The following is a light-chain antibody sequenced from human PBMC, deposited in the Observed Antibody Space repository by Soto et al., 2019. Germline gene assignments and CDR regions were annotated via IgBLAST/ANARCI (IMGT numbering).Light chain of an antibody. CDR1: SSDVGGYNH. CDR2: EVS. V-gene: IGLV2-14*01. CDR3: NSYTSSGTWV. J-gene: IGLJ3*02. Sequence: QSALTQPASVSGSPGQSIAISCTGTSSDVGGYNHVSWYQQHPGKAPKLVIYEVSNRPSGVSNRFSGSKSGNTASLTISGLQAEDEADYYCNSYTSSGTWVFGGGTKLTVL.